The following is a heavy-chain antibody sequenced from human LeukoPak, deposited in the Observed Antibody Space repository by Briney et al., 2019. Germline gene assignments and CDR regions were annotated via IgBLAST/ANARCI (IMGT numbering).Heavy chain of an antibody. V-gene: IGHV4-59*01. CDR2: IYYSGST. D-gene: IGHD1-1*01. CDR1: GGSISSYY. J-gene: IGHJ4*02. CDR3: ARDGRWSDQNDY. Sequence: SETLSLTCTVSGGSISSYYWSWIRQPPGKGLEWIGYIYYSGSTNYNPSLKSRVTISVATSKNQFSLKLSSVTAADTAVYYCARDGRWSDQNDYWGQGTLVTVSS.